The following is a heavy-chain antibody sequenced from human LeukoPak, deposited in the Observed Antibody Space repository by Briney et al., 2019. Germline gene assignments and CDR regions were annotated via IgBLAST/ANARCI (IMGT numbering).Heavy chain of an antibody. CDR1: GFTFSSYG. V-gene: IGHV3-30*03. CDR3: ARAPTNYYDSSGPDY. J-gene: IGHJ4*02. D-gene: IGHD3-22*01. CDR2: ISYDGSNK. Sequence: GGSLRLSCAASGFTFSSYGMHWVRQAPGKGLEWVAVISYDGSNKYYADSVKGRFTISRDNSKNTLYLQMYSLRAEDTAVYYCARAPTNYYDSSGPDYWGQGTLVTVSS.